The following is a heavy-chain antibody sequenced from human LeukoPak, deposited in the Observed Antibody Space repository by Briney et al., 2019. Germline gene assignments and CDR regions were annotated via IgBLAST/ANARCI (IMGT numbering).Heavy chain of an antibody. CDR2: ISGSGGST. J-gene: IGHJ6*01. CDR3: AKGGGYDSDYYYYGMDV. Sequence: GGSLRLSCAASGFTFSSYPMSWFRQAPGKGLEWVSAISGSGGSTYYADSVKGRFTISRDNSKNTLYLQMNSLRGEDTAVYYCAKGGGYDSDYYYYGMDVWGQGTTVTVSS. CDR1: GFTFSSYP. D-gene: IGHD5-12*01. V-gene: IGHV3-23*01.